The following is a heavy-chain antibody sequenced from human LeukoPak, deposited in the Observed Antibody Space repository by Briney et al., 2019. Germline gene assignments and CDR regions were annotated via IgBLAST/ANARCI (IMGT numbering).Heavy chain of an antibody. CDR1: GGSISSSNW. Sequence: SETLSLTCAVSGGSISSSNWWSWVRQPPGKGLEWIGEIYYSGSTYYNPSLKSRVTISVDTSKNQFSLKLSSVTAADTAVYYCARERGPFYCDSSGAFDIWGQGTMVTVSS. V-gene: IGHV4-4*02. CDR3: ARERGPFYCDSSGAFDI. J-gene: IGHJ3*02. CDR2: IYYSGST. D-gene: IGHD3-22*01.